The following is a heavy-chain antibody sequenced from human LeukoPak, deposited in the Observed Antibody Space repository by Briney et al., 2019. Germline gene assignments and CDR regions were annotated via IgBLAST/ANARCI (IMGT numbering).Heavy chain of an antibody. V-gene: IGHV1-18*01. J-gene: IGHJ3*02. CDR1: GYTFTSYG. Sequence: ASVKVSCKASGYTFTSYGISWVRQAPGQGLEWMGWISAYNGNTNYAQKLQGRVTMTTDTSTSTAYMELRSLRSDDTAVYYCARGIDWVGATNDAFDIWGQGTMVTVSS. CDR2: ISAYNGNT. D-gene: IGHD1-26*01. CDR3: ARGIDWVGATNDAFDI.